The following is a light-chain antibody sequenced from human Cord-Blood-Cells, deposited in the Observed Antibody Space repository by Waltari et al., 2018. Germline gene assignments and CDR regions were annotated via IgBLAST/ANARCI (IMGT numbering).Light chain of an antibody. V-gene: IGLV3-25*03. CDR3: QSADSSGTWV. Sequence: SYELTQPPSVSVSPGQTARITCSGDALPKQYAFWYQQKPGQVPVLVIYIDSERPSGTPGRFSGSSSGTTVTLTISGVQAEDEADYYCQSADSSGTWVFGGGTKLTVL. J-gene: IGLJ3*02. CDR2: IDS. CDR1: ALPKQY.